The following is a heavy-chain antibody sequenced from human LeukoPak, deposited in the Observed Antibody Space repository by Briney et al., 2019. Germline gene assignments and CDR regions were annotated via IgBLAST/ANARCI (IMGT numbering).Heavy chain of an antibody. CDR3: ARGTATTAGIDY. CDR1: GFTFSSHW. V-gene: IGHV3-74*01. Sequence: GGSLRLSCATSGFTFSSHWMHWVRHAPGEGLGWVSHINTDGSSTTYGDPAKGRFTVSRDSATLFLQMNSLRVDDTAIYYCARGTATTAGIDYWGLGTLVTVSS. J-gene: IGHJ4*02. CDR2: INTDGSST. D-gene: IGHD6-13*01.